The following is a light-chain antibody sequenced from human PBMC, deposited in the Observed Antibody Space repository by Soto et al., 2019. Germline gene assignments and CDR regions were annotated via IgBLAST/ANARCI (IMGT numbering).Light chain of an antibody. V-gene: IGKV3-20*01. CDR2: GAS. CDR1: ESVSSSY. Sequence: IVLKQSPGTVSLYKGEGATLSCWASESVSSSYLAWYQQKPGQAPRLLIYGASSRATDIPDRFSGSGSGTDFTLTITRLEPEDFALYFCQQYGTSPITFAQGTRLEIK. CDR3: QQYGTSPIT. J-gene: IGKJ5*01.